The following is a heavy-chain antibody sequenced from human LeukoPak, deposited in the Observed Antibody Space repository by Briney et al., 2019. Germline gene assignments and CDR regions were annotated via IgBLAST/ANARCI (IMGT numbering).Heavy chain of an antibody. CDR3: ARGLYPNRGATTLYY. J-gene: IGHJ4*02. CDR1: GYTFTGYY. D-gene: IGHD1-26*01. CDR2: INPNSGGT. V-gene: IGHV1-2*02. Sequence: ASVKVSCEASGYTFTGYYMHWVRQAPGQGLEWMGWINPNSGGTNYAQKFQGRVTMTRDTSISTAYMELSRLRSDDTAVYYCARGLYPNRGATTLYYWGQGTLVTVSS.